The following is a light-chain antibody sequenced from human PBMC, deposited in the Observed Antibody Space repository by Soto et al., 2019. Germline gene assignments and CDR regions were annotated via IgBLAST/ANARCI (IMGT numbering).Light chain of an antibody. J-gene: IGKJ3*01. CDR2: GAS. CDR1: QSVSSSY. CDR3: HQYDSSPIFT. Sequence: EIVLTQSPGTLSLSPGERATLSCRASQSVSSSYLAWYQQKPGQAPRLLIYGASSRATGIPDRFSGSASVTDFTLPISRLEPEDFAVYYCHQYDSSPIFTFGPGTKVDIK. V-gene: IGKV3-20*01.